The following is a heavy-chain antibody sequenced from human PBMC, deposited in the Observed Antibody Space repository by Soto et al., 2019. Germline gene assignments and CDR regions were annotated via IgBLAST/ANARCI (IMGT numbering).Heavy chain of an antibody. J-gene: IGHJ3*02. V-gene: IGHV3-23*01. Sequence: GGSLRLSCAASGFTFSSYAMSWVRQAPGKGLEWVSAISGSGGSTYYADSVKGRFTISRDNSKNTLYLQMNSLRAEDTAVYYCAKDRSYYYDSSGYYYYAFGAFDIWGQGTMVTVSS. CDR2: ISGSGGST. CDR1: GFTFSSYA. D-gene: IGHD3-22*01. CDR3: AKDRSYYYDSSGYYYYAFGAFDI.